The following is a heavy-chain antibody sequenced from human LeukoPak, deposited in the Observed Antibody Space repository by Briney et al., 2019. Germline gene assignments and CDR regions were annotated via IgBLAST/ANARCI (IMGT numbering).Heavy chain of an antibody. CDR1: GFTFSDYY. Sequence: GGSLRLSCAASGFTFSDYYMSWIRQAPGKGREWVSYISSSGSTIYYADSVKGRFTISRDNAKNSLYLQMNSLRAEDTAVYYCARSGYCSSTSCPGYFDYWGQGTLVTVSS. CDR3: ARSGYCSSTSCPGYFDY. J-gene: IGHJ4*02. D-gene: IGHD2-2*01. V-gene: IGHV3-11*04. CDR2: ISSSGSTI.